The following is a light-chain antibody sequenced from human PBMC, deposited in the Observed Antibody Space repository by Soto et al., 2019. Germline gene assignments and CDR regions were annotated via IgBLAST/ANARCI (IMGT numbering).Light chain of an antibody. J-gene: IGKJ2*01. Sequence: EIVLTQSPGTLSLSPGERATLSCRASQSVSSSYLAWYQQKPGQAPRLLIYGASSRATGIPDRFSGSGSGTDFTLTISRLEPEDFPVYYCQQYGSSQGYTFGQGTKLEIK. CDR3: QQYGSSQGYT. V-gene: IGKV3-20*01. CDR2: GAS. CDR1: QSVSSSY.